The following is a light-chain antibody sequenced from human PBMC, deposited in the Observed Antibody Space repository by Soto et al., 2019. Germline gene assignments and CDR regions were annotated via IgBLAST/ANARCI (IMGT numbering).Light chain of an antibody. CDR1: QSVTSSY. V-gene: IGKV3-20*01. Sequence: EIVLTQSPGTLSLSPGDRATLSCRASQSVTSSYLAWYQQKPGQAPRLLIYGASSRATGIPDRFSGSGSGTDFTLTISRLEPEDFAVYYCQQYVNSPITFGQGTRLEIK. CDR2: GAS. CDR3: QQYVNSPIT. J-gene: IGKJ5*01.